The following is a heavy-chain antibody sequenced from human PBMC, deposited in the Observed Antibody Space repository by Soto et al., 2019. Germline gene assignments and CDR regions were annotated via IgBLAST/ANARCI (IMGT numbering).Heavy chain of an antibody. J-gene: IGHJ6*02. CDR1: GGSVRSSTYY. CDR3: TRVLYYYVSGSSRYYYYYYGMDV. CDR2: IYYSGTT. D-gene: IGHD3-10*01. V-gene: IGHV4-39*01. Sequence: SETMSLTCTVSGGSVRSSTYYWGWIRQAPGKRLEWIGYIYYSGTTNYNPSLKSRVTTSVDTSKNQFSQKLSSVTAAETAVYYCTRVLYYYVSGSSRYYYYYYGMDVWGQGTTVTVSS.